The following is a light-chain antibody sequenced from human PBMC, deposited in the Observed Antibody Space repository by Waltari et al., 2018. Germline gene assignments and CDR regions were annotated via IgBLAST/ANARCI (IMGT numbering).Light chain of an antibody. Sequence: IQLTQSPSSLSASVGDRVTITCRDSQGISSYLAWYQHKPGKAPKLLIYGASTLQSGVPSSFSGSGSWTDFTLTISSLQPEDFATYYCQQLNSYPLTFGQGTKLEIK. J-gene: IGKJ2*01. V-gene: IGKV1-9*01. CDR1: QGISSY. CDR3: QQLNSYPLT. CDR2: GAS.